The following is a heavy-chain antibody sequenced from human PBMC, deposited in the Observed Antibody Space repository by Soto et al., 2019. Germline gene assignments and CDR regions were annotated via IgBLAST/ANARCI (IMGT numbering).Heavy chain of an antibody. CDR2: IIPIFGTA. Sequence: GASVKVSCKASGGTFSSYAISWVRQAPGQGLEWMGGIIPIFGTANYAQKFQSRVTITADKSTSTAYMELSSLRSEDTAVYYCASVAVPGIAVAGHRYYFDYWGQGTLVTVSS. CDR1: GGTFSSYA. V-gene: IGHV1-69*06. J-gene: IGHJ4*02. CDR3: ASVAVPGIAVAGHRYYFDY. D-gene: IGHD6-19*01.